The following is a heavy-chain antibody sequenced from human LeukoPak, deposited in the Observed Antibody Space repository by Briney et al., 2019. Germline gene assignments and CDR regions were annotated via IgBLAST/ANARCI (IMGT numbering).Heavy chain of an antibody. CDR2: IYTSGST. D-gene: IGHD3-10*01. J-gene: IGHJ4*02. V-gene: IGHV4-4*07. CDR1: GGSISSYY. Sequence: SETLSLTCTVSGGSISSYYWSWIRQPAGKGLEWTGRIYTSGSTNYNPSLKSRVTMSIETSKNQFSLKLSSVTAADTAVYYCARDGWFGELLDYWGQGTLVIVSS. CDR3: ARDGWFGELLDY.